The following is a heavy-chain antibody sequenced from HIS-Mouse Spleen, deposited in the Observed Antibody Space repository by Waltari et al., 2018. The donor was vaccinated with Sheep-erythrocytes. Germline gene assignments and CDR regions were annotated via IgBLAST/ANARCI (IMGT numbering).Heavy chain of an antibody. CDR2: ISGSGGST. V-gene: IGHV3-23*01. CDR3: AKRRTGDGGLDY. Sequence: EVQLLESGGGLVQPGGSLRLSCAASGFTFSSYSIIWVRQAPGKGLEWVSAISGSGGSTYYADSVKGRFTISRDNSKNTLYLQMNSLRAEDTAVYYCAKRRTGDGGLDYWGQGTLVTVSS. D-gene: IGHD7-27*01. J-gene: IGHJ4*02. CDR1: GFTFSSYS.